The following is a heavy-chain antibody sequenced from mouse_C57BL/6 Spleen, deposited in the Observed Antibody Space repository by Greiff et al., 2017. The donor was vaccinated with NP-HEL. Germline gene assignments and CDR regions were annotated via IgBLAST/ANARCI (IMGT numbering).Heavy chain of an antibody. V-gene: IGHV3-1*01. J-gene: IGHJ4*01. Sequence: EVKLQESGPGMVKPSQSLSLTCTVTGYSITSGYDWHWIRHFPGNKLEWMGYISYSGSTNYNPSLKSRISITHDTSKNHFFLKLNSVTTEDTATYYCARERLRGAMDYWGQGTSVTVSS. CDR2: ISYSGST. CDR1: GYSITSGYD. D-gene: IGHD2-4*01. CDR3: ARERLRGAMDY.